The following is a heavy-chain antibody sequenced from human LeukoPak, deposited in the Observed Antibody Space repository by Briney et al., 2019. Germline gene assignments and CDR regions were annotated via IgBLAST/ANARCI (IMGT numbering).Heavy chain of an antibody. Sequence: SETLSLTCDVYGASFSGYYWSWIRQPPGKGLEWLGEINRSGSTNYNPSLKSRVTLSVDTSKNQLSLKLNSVTAADTAVYYCARVTYGSGSFEDYDYGMDVWGQGTTVTVSS. D-gene: IGHD3-10*01. CDR2: INRSGST. CDR1: GASFSGYY. V-gene: IGHV4-34*01. J-gene: IGHJ6*02. CDR3: ARVTYGSGSFEDYDYGMDV.